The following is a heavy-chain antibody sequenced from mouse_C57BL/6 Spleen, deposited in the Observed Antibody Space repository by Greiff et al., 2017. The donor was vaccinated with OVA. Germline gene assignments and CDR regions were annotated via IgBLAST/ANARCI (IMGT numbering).Heavy chain of an antibody. CDR1: GYSITSGYY. CDR2: ISYDGSN. J-gene: IGHJ3*01. CDR3: ARERAYGSSYGTY. D-gene: IGHD1-1*01. V-gene: IGHV3-6*01. Sequence: EVQLVESGPGLVKPSQSLSLTCSVTGYSITSGYYWNWIRQFPGNKLEWMGYISYDGSNNYNPSLKNRISITRDTSKNQFFLKLNSVTTEDTATYYCARERAYGSSYGTYWGQGTLVTVSA.